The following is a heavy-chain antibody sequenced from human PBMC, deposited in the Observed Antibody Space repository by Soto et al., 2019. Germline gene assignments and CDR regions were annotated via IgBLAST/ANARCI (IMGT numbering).Heavy chain of an antibody. CDR3: TTAENYYDSSSFDY. CDR2: IKSKTDGGTT. CDR1: GFTFNNAW. V-gene: IGHV3-15*01. Sequence: LRLSCVASGFTFNNAWMNWVRQAPGKGLEWVGRIKSKTDGGTTDYAALVKGRFTISRDDSKTTLYLQMNGLKTEDTAVYYCTTAENYYDSSSFDYWGQGTLVTVSS. J-gene: IGHJ4*02. D-gene: IGHD3-22*01.